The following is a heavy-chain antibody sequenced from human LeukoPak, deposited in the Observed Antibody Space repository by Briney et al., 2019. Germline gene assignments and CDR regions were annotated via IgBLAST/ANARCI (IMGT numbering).Heavy chain of an antibody. Sequence: GGSLRLSCTASGFTFGDYAMSWVRQAPGKGLEWAGFIRSKAYSGTTEYAASVKGRFTISRDDSKSIAYLQMNSLKTEDTAVYYRTRVRTTYYFDYWGQGTLVTVSS. J-gene: IGHJ4*02. CDR1: GFTFGDYA. CDR2: IRSKAYSGTT. CDR3: TRVRTTYYFDY. V-gene: IGHV3-49*04. D-gene: IGHD1-1*01.